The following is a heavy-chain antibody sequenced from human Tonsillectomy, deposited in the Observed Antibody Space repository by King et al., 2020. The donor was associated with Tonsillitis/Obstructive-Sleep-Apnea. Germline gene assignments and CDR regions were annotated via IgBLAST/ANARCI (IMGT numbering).Heavy chain of an antibody. CDR3: ARDMDV. CDR1: GDTFSGYY. V-gene: IGHV1-2*02. CDR2: INPNSGGT. Sequence: VQLVQSGPEVKKPGASVKVSCKASGDTFSGYYMHWVRQAPGQGLEWMGWINPNSGGTKYAQKFQGRVTMTRDTSIRTAYMELRRLKSDDTAVYYCARDMDVWGQGTTVTVSS. J-gene: IGHJ6*02.